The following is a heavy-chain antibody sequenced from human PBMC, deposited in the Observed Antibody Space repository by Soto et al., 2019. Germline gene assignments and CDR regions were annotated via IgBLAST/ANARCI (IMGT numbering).Heavy chain of an antibody. V-gene: IGHV4-31*03. CDR3: VRGKDKDDSSFWFY. J-gene: IGHJ4*01. CDR2: IHGGGST. CDR1: DGSLSSGGYY. D-gene: IGHD6-13*01. Sequence: LSLPCSFSDGSLSSGGYYWSWIRQPPGKGLEWIGFIHGGGSTLYSPSLKSRLTISIETSERQFSLKLSSVTAADTAVYYCVRGKDKDDSSFWFYWGQGTPVTVSS.